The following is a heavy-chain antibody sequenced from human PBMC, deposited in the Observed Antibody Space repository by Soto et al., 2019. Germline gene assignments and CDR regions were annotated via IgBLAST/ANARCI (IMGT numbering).Heavy chain of an antibody. Sequence: SETLSLTCTIYGGSISRSSYYWGLIRQPPGKGLEWIGSIYYSGSTYYNPSLKSRVTISVDTSKNQFSLKLSSVTAADTAVYYCARPAPNLRRDDAFDIWGQGTMVT. V-gene: IGHV4-39*01. CDR3: ARPAPNLRRDDAFDI. J-gene: IGHJ3*02. CDR2: IYYSGST. D-gene: IGHD3-16*01. CDR1: GGSISRSSYY.